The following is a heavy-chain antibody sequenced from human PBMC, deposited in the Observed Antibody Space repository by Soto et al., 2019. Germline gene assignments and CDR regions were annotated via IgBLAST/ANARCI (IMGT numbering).Heavy chain of an antibody. Sequence: SETLSLTCAVSGGSISSGGYSWSWIRQPPGKGLEWIGYIYHSGSTYYNPSLKSRVTISVDRSKNQFSLKLSSVTAADTAVYYCVRANYYDSSGSNNWFDPWGQGTLVTVSS. CDR1: GGSISSGGYS. J-gene: IGHJ5*02. CDR2: IYHSGST. V-gene: IGHV4-30-2*01. CDR3: VRANYYDSSGSNNWFDP. D-gene: IGHD3-22*01.